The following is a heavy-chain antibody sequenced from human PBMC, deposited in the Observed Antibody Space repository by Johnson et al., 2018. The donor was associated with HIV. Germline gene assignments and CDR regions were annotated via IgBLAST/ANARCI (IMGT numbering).Heavy chain of an antibody. J-gene: IGHJ3*02. V-gene: IGHV3-30*02. CDR2: IRYDGSNK. D-gene: IGHD1-7*01. CDR1: GFTFSSYG. Sequence: QVQVVESGGGVAQPGRSLRLSCAASGFTFSSYGMHWVRQAPGKGLEWVAFIRYDGSNKYYADSVKGRFTISRDNSKNTLYLQMNSLRAEDTAVYYCAKDRRELPSPFDIWGQGTMVIVSS. CDR3: AKDRRELPSPFDI.